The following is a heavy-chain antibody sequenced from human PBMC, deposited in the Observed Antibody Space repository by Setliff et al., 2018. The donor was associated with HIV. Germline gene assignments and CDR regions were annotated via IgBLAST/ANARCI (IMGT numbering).Heavy chain of an antibody. CDR1: GGSFSGYY. V-gene: IGHV4-34*01. D-gene: IGHD1-26*01. CDR2: INHSGST. CDR3: ARGHGVYSGSYLAVYFDY. Sequence: SETLSLTCAVYGGSFSGYYWSWIRQPPGKGLEWIGEINHSGSTNYKPSLKSRVTISVDMSKNQVSLKVSSVTAADTAVYYCARGHGVYSGSYLAVYFDYWGQVTLVTVSS. J-gene: IGHJ4*02.